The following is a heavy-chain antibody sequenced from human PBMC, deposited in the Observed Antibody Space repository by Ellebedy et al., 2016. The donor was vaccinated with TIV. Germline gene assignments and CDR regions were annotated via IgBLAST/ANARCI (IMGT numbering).Heavy chain of an antibody. CDR1: GDTVSGHF. CDR3: AKGGYGALDEIVL. CDR2: ISPNNVDT. Sequence: AASVKVSCKTSGDTVSGHFVHWVRQAPGQGFEWMGWISPNNVDTRYSRKFEGRVTLTRDTSTRTVNMELTRLKSDDTAVYYCAKGGYGALDEIVLWGQGTLVTVSS. V-gene: IGHV1-2*02. J-gene: IGHJ4*02. D-gene: IGHD4/OR15-4a*01.